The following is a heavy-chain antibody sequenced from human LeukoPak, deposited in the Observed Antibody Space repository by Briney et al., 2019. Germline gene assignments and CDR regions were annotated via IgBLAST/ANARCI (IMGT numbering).Heavy chain of an antibody. J-gene: IGHJ4*02. CDR2: INSDGSTT. D-gene: IGHD2-15*01. V-gene: IGHV3-74*03. Sequence: GGSPRLSCAASGFTFSSDWMHWVRHAPGKGQVWVSRINSDGSTTKYADSVRGRFTISRDNAKNTPYLQMNSLGAEDTAVYYCARDRYYSFDYWGQGTLVTVSS. CDR1: GFTFSSDW. CDR3: ARDRYYSFDY.